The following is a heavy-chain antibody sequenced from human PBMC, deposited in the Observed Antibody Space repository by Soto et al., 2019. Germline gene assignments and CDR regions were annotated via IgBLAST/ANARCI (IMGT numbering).Heavy chain of an antibody. D-gene: IGHD3-22*01. CDR2: ISSSSTI. J-gene: IGHJ1*01. Sequence: GGSLRLSCAASGFTFSSYSMNWVRQAPGKGLEWVSYISSSSTIYYADSVKGRFTISRDNAKNSLYLQMNSLRDEDTAVYYCARDAPYYYDSSGYYANPEAEYFQHWGQGTLVTVSS. CDR3: ARDAPYYYDSSGYYANPEAEYFQH. V-gene: IGHV3-48*02. CDR1: GFTFSSYS.